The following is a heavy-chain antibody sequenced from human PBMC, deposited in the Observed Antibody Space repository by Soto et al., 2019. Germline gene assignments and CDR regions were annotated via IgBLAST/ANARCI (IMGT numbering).Heavy chain of an antibody. CDR1: GGTFSSYA. CDR3: AREPDPTVATVPEDWFDP. D-gene: IGHD5-12*01. Sequence: QVQLVQSGAEVKKPVSSVKVSCKASGGTFSSYAISWVRQAPGQGLEWMGGIIPICGTANYAQKFQGRVTITADESTSTAYMELSRLRSEDTAGYYCAREPDPTVATVPEDWFDPWGQGTLGTVSS. V-gene: IGHV1-69*01. CDR2: IIPICGTA. J-gene: IGHJ5*02.